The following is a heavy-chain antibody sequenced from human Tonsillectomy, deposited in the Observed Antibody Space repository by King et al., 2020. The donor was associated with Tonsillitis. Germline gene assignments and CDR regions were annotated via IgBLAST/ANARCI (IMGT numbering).Heavy chain of an antibody. V-gene: IGHV3-15*07. CDR2: IKNKTDGGTT. J-gene: IGHJ4*02. CDR3: TTGPF. CDR1: GFTFTDAW. Sequence: VQLVESGGDLVKPGGSLRLSCSASGFTFTDAWVDWGRPAPGEGVEGGGRIKNKTDGGTTGYAAPVKERFTISRDDLKNMVYLQMNSLKTDDTAVYYCTTGPFWGQGTLVTVSS.